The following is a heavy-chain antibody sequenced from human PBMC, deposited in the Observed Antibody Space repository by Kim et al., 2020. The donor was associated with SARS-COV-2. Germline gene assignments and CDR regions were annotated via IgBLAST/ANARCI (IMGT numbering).Heavy chain of an antibody. CDR3: ASVYYYGSGSPYGT. Sequence: SETLSLTCAVYGGSFSGYYWSWIRQPPGKGLEWIGEINHSGSTNYNPSLKSRVTISVDTSKNQFSLKLSSVTAADTAVYYCASVYYYGSGSPYGTWGQGTLVTVSS. J-gene: IGHJ5*02. D-gene: IGHD3-10*01. CDR2: INHSGST. V-gene: IGHV4-34*01. CDR1: GGSFSGYY.